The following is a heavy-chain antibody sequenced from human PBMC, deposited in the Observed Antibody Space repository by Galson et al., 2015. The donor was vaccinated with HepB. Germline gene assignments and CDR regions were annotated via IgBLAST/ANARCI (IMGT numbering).Heavy chain of an antibody. V-gene: IGHV1-18*01. J-gene: IGHJ4*02. D-gene: IGHD2-2*01. CDR2: ISAYNGNT. Sequence: SVKVSCKASGYTFTSYGISWARQAPGQGLEWMGWISAYNGNTNYAQKLQGRVTVTTDTSTSTAYMEPRSLRSDDTAVYYCARGLYQLLVAPYDYWGQGTLVTVSS. CDR1: GYTFTSYG. CDR3: ARGLYQLLVAPYDY.